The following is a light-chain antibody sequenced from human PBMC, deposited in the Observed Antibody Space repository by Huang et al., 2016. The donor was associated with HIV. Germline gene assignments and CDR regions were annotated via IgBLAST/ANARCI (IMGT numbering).Light chain of an antibody. Sequence: EIVVTQSPATLSVSPGEGATLSCTASPYVGTSLAWYQQKPGQSPRLVIHSASTRATGFPARFSGSGSRTEFTLTITSLQSEDCALYYCQQYDNWPWTFGLGTKVEI. CDR3: QQYDNWPWT. J-gene: IGKJ1*01. CDR1: PYVGTS. CDR2: SAS. V-gene: IGKV3-15*01.